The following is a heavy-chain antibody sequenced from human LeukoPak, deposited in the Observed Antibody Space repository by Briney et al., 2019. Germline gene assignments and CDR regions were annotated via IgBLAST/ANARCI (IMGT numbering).Heavy chain of an antibody. Sequence: GASVKVSCKASGYTFTSYALHWVRQAPGQRLEWMGWINPGNGNTKYSQEFQGRVTIIRNTSASTAYMELSSLRSEDTAVYYCARGAGKGIVAAGGVDYWGQGTLVTVSS. CDR2: INPGNGNT. CDR1: GYTFTSYA. CDR3: ARGAGKGIVAAGGVDY. D-gene: IGHD6-13*01. J-gene: IGHJ4*02. V-gene: IGHV1-3*03.